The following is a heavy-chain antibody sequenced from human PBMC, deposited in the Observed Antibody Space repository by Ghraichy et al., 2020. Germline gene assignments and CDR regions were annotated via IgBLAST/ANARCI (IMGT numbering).Heavy chain of an antibody. D-gene: IGHD3-22*01. CDR3: AKDPHYHASSGSYSFEF. J-gene: IGHJ4*01. CDR2: ISFDGSYK. CDR1: GFAFSSYG. V-gene: IGHV3-30*18. Sequence: GGSLRLSCAASGFAFSSYGMHWIRQAPGKGLEWVAVISFDGSYKNYLESVRGRFTASRDNSKNMVYLQMTSLRAEDSAVYHCAKDPHYHASSGSYSFEFWGHGILITVSS.